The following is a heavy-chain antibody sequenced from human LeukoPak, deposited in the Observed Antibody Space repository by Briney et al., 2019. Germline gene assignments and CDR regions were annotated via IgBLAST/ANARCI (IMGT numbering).Heavy chain of an antibody. CDR2: IYTSGST. CDR1: GGSISSGSYY. CDR3: ARATVTTALLDY. J-gene: IGHJ4*02. V-gene: IGHV4-61*02. Sequence: SQTLSLTRTVSGGSISSGSYYWSWIRQPAGKGLEWIGRIYTSGSTNYNPSLKSRVTISVDTSKNQFSLKLSSVTAADTAVYYCARATVTTALLDYWGQGTLVTVSS. D-gene: IGHD4-17*01.